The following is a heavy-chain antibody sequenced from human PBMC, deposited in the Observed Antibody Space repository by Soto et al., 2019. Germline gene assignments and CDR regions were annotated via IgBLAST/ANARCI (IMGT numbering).Heavy chain of an antibody. CDR3: ARVPRITMVRGVAHNWFDP. CDR2: IYYSGST. Sequence: TLSLTCAVYGGSISSGGYYWSWIRQHPGKGLEWIGYIYYSGSTYYNPSLKSRVTISVDTSKNQFSLKLSSVTAADTAVYYCARVPRITMVRGVAHNWFDPWGQGTLVTVSS. J-gene: IGHJ5*02. D-gene: IGHD3-10*01. V-gene: IGHV4-31*11. CDR1: GGSISSGGYY.